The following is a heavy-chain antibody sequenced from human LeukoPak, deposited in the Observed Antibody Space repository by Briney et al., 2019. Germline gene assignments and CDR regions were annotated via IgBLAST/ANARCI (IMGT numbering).Heavy chain of an antibody. J-gene: IGHJ4*02. V-gene: IGHV3-48*01. D-gene: IGHD6-13*01. Sequence: GGSLRLSCGASRFTFSNYWMSWVRQAPGKGLEWVSYISSSSSTIYYADSVKGRFTISRDNAKNSLYLQMNSLRAEDTAVYYCAWGPRSWYFDYWGQGTLVTVSS. CDR1: RFTFSNYW. CDR2: ISSSSSTI. CDR3: AWGPRSWYFDY.